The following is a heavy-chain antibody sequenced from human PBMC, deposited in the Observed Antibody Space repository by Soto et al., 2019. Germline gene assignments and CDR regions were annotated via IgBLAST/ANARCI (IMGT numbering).Heavy chain of an antibody. J-gene: IGHJ6*02. Sequence: GGSLRLSCAASGFIFSDYDMSWVRQAPGKGLEWVSVIGGSGGGTYYADSVKGRFTISRDNSKDTVVLQMNSLRAEDTALYLCVRQAKWTSVTANVGDYYGLDIWGQGTTVTVSS. CDR1: GFIFSDYD. V-gene: IGHV3-23*01. CDR3: VRQAKWTSVTANVGDYYGLDI. CDR2: IGGSGGGT. D-gene: IGHD4-4*01.